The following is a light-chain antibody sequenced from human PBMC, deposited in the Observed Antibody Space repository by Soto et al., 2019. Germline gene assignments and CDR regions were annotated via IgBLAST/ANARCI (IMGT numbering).Light chain of an antibody. CDR2: LGS. Sequence: IVMTQSPLSLPVTPGEPASISCRPSQSLLHSNGYNYLDWYLQKPGQSPQLLIYLGSNRASGVPDRFSGSGSGTDFTLKISRVEAEDVGVYYCMQALQTWTFGQGTKVDIK. CDR1: QSLLHSNGYNY. V-gene: IGKV2-28*01. J-gene: IGKJ1*01. CDR3: MQALQTWT.